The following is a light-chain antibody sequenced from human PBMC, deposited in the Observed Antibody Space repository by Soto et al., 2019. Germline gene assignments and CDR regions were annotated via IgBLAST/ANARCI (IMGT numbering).Light chain of an antibody. J-gene: IGLJ1*01. Sequence: QSVLTQPRSVSGSPGQSVTISCTGTSSDVGGYNYVSWYQQHPGKAPKLMIYDVSKRPSGVPDRFSGSKSGNTASLTISGLQAEDEADYYCCSYAGSYTFVFGTGTKLPS. CDR2: DVS. CDR3: CSYAGSYTFV. CDR1: SSDVGGYNY. V-gene: IGLV2-11*01.